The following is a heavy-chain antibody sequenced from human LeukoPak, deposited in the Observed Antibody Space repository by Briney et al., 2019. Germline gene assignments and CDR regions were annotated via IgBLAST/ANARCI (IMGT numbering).Heavy chain of an antibody. Sequence: GGSLRLSRAASGFTVSNSWMFWVRQAPGKGLMYVSEINNDGNRIRYVDSVKGRFTISRDGAKNTLFLQMNSLRDDDTAMYYCARGGLPGGFDYWGQGILVTVSS. J-gene: IGHJ4*02. CDR2: INNDGNRI. CDR1: GFTVSNSW. D-gene: IGHD7-27*01. CDR3: ARGGLPGGFDY. V-gene: IGHV3-74*01.